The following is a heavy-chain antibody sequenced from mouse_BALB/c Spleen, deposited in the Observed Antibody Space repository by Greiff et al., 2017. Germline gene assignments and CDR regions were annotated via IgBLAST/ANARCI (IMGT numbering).Heavy chain of an antibody. D-gene: IGHD3-1*01. CDR3: ARRGLPNWYFDV. CDR2: IDPANGNT. V-gene: IGHV14-3*02. CDR1: GFNIKDTY. Sequence: EVQGVESGAELVKPGASVKLSCTASGFNIKDTYMHWVKQRPEQGLEWIGRIDPANGNTKYDPKFQGKATITADTSSNTAYLQLSSLTSEDTAVYYCARRGLPNWYFDVWGAGTTVTVSS. J-gene: IGHJ1*01.